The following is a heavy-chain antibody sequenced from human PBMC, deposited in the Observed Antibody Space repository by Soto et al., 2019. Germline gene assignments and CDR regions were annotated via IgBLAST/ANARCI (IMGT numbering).Heavy chain of an antibody. Sequence: SETLSLTCTVSGGSISSGDYYWSWVRQPPGKGLEWIGYIYYSGSTYYNPSLKSRVTISVDTSKFQFSLKLSSVTAADTAVYFCASWYRPFGDSSSSWFDPWGQGTLVTVSS. CDR3: ASWYRPFGDSSSSWFDP. V-gene: IGHV4-30-4*01. D-gene: IGHD6-6*01. CDR1: GGSISSGDYY. CDR2: IYYSGST. J-gene: IGHJ5*02.